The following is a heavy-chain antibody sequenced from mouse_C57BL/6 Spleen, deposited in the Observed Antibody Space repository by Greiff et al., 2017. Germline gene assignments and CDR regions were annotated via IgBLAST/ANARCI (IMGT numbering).Heavy chain of an antibody. J-gene: IGHJ2*01. V-gene: IGHV1-62-2*01. CDR3: ARHEDWGYDGYYHYYFDY. Sequence: QVQLQQSGAELVKPGASVKLSCKASGYTFTEYTIHWVKQRSGQGLEWIGWFYPGSGSIKYNEKFKDKATLTADKSSSTVYMELSRLTSEDSAVYFCARHEDWGYDGYYHYYFDYWGQGTTLTVSS. CDR1: GYTFTEYT. D-gene: IGHD2-3*01. CDR2: FYPGSGSI.